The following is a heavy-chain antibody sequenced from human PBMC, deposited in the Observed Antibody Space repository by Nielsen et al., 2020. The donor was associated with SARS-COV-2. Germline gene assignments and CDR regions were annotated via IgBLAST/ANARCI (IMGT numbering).Heavy chain of an antibody. V-gene: IGHV1-18*01. CDR2: ISAYNGNT. J-gene: IGHJ6*02. CDR3: ARDLCSSTSCYGDYYYGMDV. Sequence: ASVKVSCKASGYTFTSYGISWVRQAHGQGLEWMGWISAYNGNTNYAQKLQGRVTMTTDTSTSTAYMELRSLRSDDTAVYYCARDLCSSTSCYGDYYYGMDVWGQGTTVTVSS. CDR1: GYTFTSYG. D-gene: IGHD2-2*01.